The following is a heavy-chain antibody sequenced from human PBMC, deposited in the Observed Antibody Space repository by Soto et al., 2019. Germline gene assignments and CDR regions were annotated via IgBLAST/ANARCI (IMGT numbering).Heavy chain of an antibody. CDR3: ATAGSYRFDY. D-gene: IGHD3-10*01. V-gene: IGHV3-74*01. CDR2: INPDGSST. Sequence: EVQVVESGGGLVQPGGSLRLSCVGSGFTFSSTWMHWVRQVPGKGLEWVSRINPDGSSTNDADSVKGRFTISRDNAKNTLYLKMNGLRAEDTAVYYCATAGSYRFDYWGQGTLVTVSS. J-gene: IGHJ4*02. CDR1: GFTFSSTW.